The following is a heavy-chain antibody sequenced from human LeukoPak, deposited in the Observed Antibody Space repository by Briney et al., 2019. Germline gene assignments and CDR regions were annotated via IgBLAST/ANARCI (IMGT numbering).Heavy chain of an antibody. CDR2: ISGSGGST. V-gene: IGHV3-23*01. CDR3: AHILEWDNGDY. D-gene: IGHD3-3*01. CDR1: GFTFSSYA. J-gene: IGHJ4*02. Sequence: GGSLRLSCAASGFTFSSYAMSWVRQAPGKGLDWVSAISGSGGSTYYADSVKGRFTISRDNSKNTLYLQMNSLRAEDTAVYYCAHILEWDNGDYWGQGTLVTVSS.